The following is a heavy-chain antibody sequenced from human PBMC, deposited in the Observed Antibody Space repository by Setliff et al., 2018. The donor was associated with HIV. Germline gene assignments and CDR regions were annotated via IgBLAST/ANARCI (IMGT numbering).Heavy chain of an antibody. CDR2: ISASGGST. CDR3: ARPFGVASGNGAFDI. CDR1: GFTFSSYA. J-gene: IGHJ3*02. Sequence: GGSLRLSCAASGFTFSSYAMTWVRQAPGKGLEWVSAISASGGSTYYADSVKGRFTISRDNSKNSLSLQMNSLRAEDTAVYYCARPFGVASGNGAFDIWGQGTMVT. D-gene: IGHD3-3*01. V-gene: IGHV3-23*01.